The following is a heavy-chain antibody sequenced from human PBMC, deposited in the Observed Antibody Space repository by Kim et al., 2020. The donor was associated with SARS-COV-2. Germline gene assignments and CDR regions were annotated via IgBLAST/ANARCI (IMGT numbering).Heavy chain of an antibody. CDR2: FYYGGTT. CDR1: GGSISRYH. D-gene: IGHD1-7*01. V-gene: IGHV4-59*13. CDR3: ARELELFAGWFDP. J-gene: IGHJ5*02. Sequence: SETLSLTCSVSGGSISRYHWTWIRQSPGRGLEWIGYFYYGGTTKYTPSLQSRVTISVDRPKNQLSLTLTSVTAADTAVYYCARELELFAGWFDPWGPGILVTVSS.